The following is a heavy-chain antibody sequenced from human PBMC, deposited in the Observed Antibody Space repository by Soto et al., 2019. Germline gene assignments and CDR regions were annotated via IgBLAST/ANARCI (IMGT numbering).Heavy chain of an antibody. CDR1: GDSVSSNSAA. D-gene: IGHD1-1*01. CDR3: VRVDWNDAGS. V-gene: IGHV6-1*01. CDR2: TRYTSKWYT. J-gene: IGHJ5*02. Sequence: SQTLSLTCAISGDSVSSNSAASEWIRQSPARGLEWLGRTRYTSKWYTEYAESVNSRITINADKSQTHLSLQLRSVTPEEKDVYYCVRVDWNDAGSWGQGTQVTVSS.